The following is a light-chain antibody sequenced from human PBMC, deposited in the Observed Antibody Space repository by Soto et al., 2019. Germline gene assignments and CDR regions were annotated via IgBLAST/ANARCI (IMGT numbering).Light chain of an antibody. CDR1: RSIINW. V-gene: IGKV1-5*03. J-gene: IGKJ1*01. Sequence: DIQLTQSPSTLSASVGDRVTITCRASRSIINWLAWYQQKSGKGPKLLIYKASNLETGVPSRFSGSGSGTEFTLTINSLQPDDFATYYCQQCDSYSKTFGQGTKVDIK. CDR2: KAS. CDR3: QQCDSYSKT.